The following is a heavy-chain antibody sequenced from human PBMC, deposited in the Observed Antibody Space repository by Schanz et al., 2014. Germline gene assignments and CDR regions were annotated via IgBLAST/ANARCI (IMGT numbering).Heavy chain of an antibody. J-gene: IGHJ5*02. D-gene: IGHD3-10*01. CDR2: MYSSGST. CDR3: ARLRGGGVIITT. Sequence: QLQLQESGPGLVKASETLSLTCSVSGGSINSGGYRWGWIRQPPGKGLEWIGTMYSSGSTYYNPPLKRRVTISEAPSRNHSPWKVISVPAADTALYYCARLRGGGVIITTWGQGTLVTVSS. V-gene: IGHV4-39*01. CDR1: GGSINSGGYR.